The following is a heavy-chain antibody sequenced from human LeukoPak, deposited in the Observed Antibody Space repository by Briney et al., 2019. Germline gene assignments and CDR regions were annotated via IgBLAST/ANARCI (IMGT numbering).Heavy chain of an antibody. V-gene: IGHV3-23*01. CDR3: AELGITMIGGV. Sequence: AGGSLRLSCAASGFIFSNHGMNWVRQAPGKGLEWVSGISGDAGRTYYADSVKGRFTISRDNSKNTLYLQMNSLRAEDTAVYYCAELGITMIGGVWGKGTTVTISS. D-gene: IGHD3-10*02. J-gene: IGHJ6*04. CDR2: ISGDAGRT. CDR1: GFIFSNHG.